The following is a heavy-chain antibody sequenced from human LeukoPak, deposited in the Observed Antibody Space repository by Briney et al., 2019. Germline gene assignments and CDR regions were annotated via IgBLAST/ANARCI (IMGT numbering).Heavy chain of an antibody. J-gene: IGHJ2*01. CDR3: ARGGPPESPYYGSISWYFDL. V-gene: IGHV4-34*01. CDR1: GGSFSGYY. D-gene: IGHD3-10*01. Sequence: PSETLSLTCAVYGGSFSGYYWSWIRQPPGKGLEWIGEINHSGSTNYNPSLKSRVTISVDTSKNQFSLKLSSVTAADTAVYYCARGGPPESPYYGSISWYFDLWDRGTLVTVSS. CDR2: INHSGST.